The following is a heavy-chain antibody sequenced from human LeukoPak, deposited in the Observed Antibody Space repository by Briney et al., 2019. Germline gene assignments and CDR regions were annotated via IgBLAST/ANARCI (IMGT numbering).Heavy chain of an antibody. CDR3: ARDSSWYGYYFDY. CDR2: ISSSSSYI. V-gene: IGHV3-21*01. Sequence: PGGSLRLFCGASGFPFSSHSMNGVRQAPGKALEWVSSISSSSSYIYYADPVKGRFTISRDNAKNSLYLQMNSLRAEDTAVYYCARDSSWYGYYFDYWGQGTLVTVSS. D-gene: IGHD6-13*01. J-gene: IGHJ4*02. CDR1: GFPFSSHS.